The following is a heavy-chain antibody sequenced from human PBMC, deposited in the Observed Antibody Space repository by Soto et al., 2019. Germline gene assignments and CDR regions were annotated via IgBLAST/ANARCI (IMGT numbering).Heavy chain of an antibody. Sequence: QVQLVQSGAEVKKPGSLVRVSCRASGDTFKNSAITWVRQAPGQGLEWMGEITPMGGVTKYAQKFEDRLTISADASTTTINMELRSLDSDDTAVYFCGREGRIAGIDYWGQGTLVTVSS. CDR3: GREGRIAGIDY. D-gene: IGHD1-20*01. J-gene: IGHJ4*02. V-gene: IGHV1-69*01. CDR2: ITPMGGVT. CDR1: GDTFKNSA.